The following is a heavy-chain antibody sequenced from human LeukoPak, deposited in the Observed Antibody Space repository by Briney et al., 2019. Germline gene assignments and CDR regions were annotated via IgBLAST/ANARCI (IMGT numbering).Heavy chain of an antibody. CDR3: ARRAGGYSHPYDY. CDR1: GFNVSDNY. Sequence: GGSLRLSCAVSGFNVSDNYMSWVRQAPGKGLDWVSLIYSGETTLYADSVKGRFTISRDISKNTLYLQMNSLGAEDTAMYYCARRAGGYSHPYDYWGQGILVTVSS. D-gene: IGHD4-23*01. J-gene: IGHJ4*02. CDR2: IYSGETT. V-gene: IGHV3-53*01.